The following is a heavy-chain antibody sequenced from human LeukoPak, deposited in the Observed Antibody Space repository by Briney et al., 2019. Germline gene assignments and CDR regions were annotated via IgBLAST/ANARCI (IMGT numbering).Heavy chain of an antibody. CDR1: GYTFTSYD. J-gene: IGHJ5*02. V-gene: IGHV1-8*01. D-gene: IGHD3-10*01. CDR2: MNPNSGNT. Sequence: ASVTVSCKASGYTFTSYDINWVRPATGQGLEWMGWMNPNSGNTGYAQKFQGRVTMTRNTSISTAYMELSSLRSEDTAVYYCARRRRGVVRGLAPFDPWGQGTLVTVSS. CDR3: ARRRRGVVRGLAPFDP.